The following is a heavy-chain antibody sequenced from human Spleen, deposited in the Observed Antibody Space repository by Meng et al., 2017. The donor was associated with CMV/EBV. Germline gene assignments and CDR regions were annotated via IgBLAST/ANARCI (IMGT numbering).Heavy chain of an antibody. CDR1: GFSFSNAW. Sequence: GESLKISCAASGFSFSNAWMSWVRQAPGKGLEWVGRIKSKTDGGTTDYAAPVKGRFTISRDDSKNTLYLQMNSLKTEDTAVYYCTTGVGATFYYGMDVWGQGTTVTVSS. D-gene: IGHD1-26*01. CDR3: TTGVGATFYYGMDV. V-gene: IGHV3-15*01. CDR2: IKSKTDGGTT. J-gene: IGHJ6*02.